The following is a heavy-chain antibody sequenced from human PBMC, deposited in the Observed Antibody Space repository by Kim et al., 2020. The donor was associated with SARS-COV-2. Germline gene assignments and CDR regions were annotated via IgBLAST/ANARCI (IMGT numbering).Heavy chain of an antibody. Sequence: ASVKVSCKASGYTFTSYYMHWVRQAPGQGLEWMGIINPSSGSTSYAQKFQGRVTMTRDTSTSTVYMELSSLRSEDTAVYYCARDLTATGGNYYYYYGLDVWGQGTTVTVSS. CDR3: ARDLTATGGNYYYYYGLDV. V-gene: IGHV1-46*03. CDR2: INPSSGST. D-gene: IGHD2-15*01. CDR1: GYTFTSYY. J-gene: IGHJ6*02.